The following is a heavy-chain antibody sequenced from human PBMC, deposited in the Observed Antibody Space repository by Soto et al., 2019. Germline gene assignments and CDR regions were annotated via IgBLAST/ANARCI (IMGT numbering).Heavy chain of an antibody. Sequence: QVQLVGSGGGVVQPGRSLRLSCAASGFTFSSYGMHWVRQAPGKGLEWVAVMWYDGSNKYYADSVKGRITISRDNSKNTLYLQMNSLRAEDTAVYYCARDKYSTNLNYFDYWGQGTLVTVSS. CDR1: GFTFSSYG. J-gene: IGHJ4*02. CDR3: ARDKYSTNLNYFDY. V-gene: IGHV3-33*01. CDR2: MWYDGSNK. D-gene: IGHD6-6*01.